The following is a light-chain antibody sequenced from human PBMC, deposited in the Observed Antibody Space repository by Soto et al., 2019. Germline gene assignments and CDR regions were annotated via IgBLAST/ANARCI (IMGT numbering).Light chain of an antibody. CDR1: QSISQW. CDR3: QQYNGYSWT. V-gene: IGKV1-5*01. J-gene: IGKJ1*01. Sequence: DIQMTQSPSTLSASVGDRVAITCRASQSISQWVAWYQQTPGRAPELLIYDASKLKSGVPSRFRGSGSGTEFSLTITRLQPDDSSMYYCQQYNGYSWTFGRGTKVDIK. CDR2: DAS.